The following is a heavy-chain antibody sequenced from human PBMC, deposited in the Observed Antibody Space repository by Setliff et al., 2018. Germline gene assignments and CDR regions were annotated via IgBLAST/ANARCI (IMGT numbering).Heavy chain of an antibody. J-gene: IGHJ4*02. V-gene: IGHV1-46*01. CDR2: IDPSGDYT. D-gene: IGHD5-18*01. Sequence: GASVKVSCKASGYVFSAYYIYWVRQAPGQGLEWMGIIDPSGDYTNYAQKFQGRVTMTRDTSTTTVYMELSSLRSDDTAVYYCARAPLESGYYYGQGHYFDYWGQGTLVTVSS. CDR1: GYVFSAYY. CDR3: ARAPLESGYYYGQGHYFDY.